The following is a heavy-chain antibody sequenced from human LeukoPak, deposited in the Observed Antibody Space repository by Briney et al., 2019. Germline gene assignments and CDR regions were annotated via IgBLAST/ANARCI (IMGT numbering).Heavy chain of an antibody. CDR2: IYYSGST. CDR3: ARGRRLQPYAIDY. V-gene: IGHV4-61*01. D-gene: IGHD5-24*01. J-gene: IGHJ4*02. CDR1: GGSVSIGNYY. Sequence: SETLSLTCTVSGGSVSIGNYYWSWIRPPPGKGLEWIGYIYYSGSTNYNPSLKSRVTISVDTSKNQFSLKLRSVTAADTAVYYCARGRRLQPYAIDYWGQGTLVTVSS.